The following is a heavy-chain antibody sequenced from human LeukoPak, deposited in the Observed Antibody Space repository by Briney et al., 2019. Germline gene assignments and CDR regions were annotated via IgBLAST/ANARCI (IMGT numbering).Heavy chain of an antibody. D-gene: IGHD2-8*01. CDR1: GGSISSNNDY. Sequence: SETLSLTCTVSGGSISSNNDYWGWIRHPPGKGLEWIGSIYYSGSTFYNPSLKSRITISVDTSKNQFSLKLSSVTAADTAIYYCARGFMYTNGWYYFDYWGQGTLVTVSS. CDR3: ARGFMYTNGWYYFDY. J-gene: IGHJ4*02. V-gene: IGHV4-39*01. CDR2: IYYSGST.